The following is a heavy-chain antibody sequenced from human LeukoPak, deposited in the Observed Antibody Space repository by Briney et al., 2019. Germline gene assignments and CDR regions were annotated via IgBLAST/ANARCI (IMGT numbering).Heavy chain of an antibody. Sequence: GASVKVSCKVSGYTLTELSMHWVRRAPGKGLEWMGGFDPEDGETIYAQKFQGRVTMTEDTSTDTAYMELSSLRSEDTAVYYCAASVYCSSTSCYSGNWFDPWGQGTLVTVSS. J-gene: IGHJ5*02. D-gene: IGHD2-2*01. CDR3: AASVYCSSTSCYSGNWFDP. CDR1: GYTLTELS. V-gene: IGHV1-24*01. CDR2: FDPEDGET.